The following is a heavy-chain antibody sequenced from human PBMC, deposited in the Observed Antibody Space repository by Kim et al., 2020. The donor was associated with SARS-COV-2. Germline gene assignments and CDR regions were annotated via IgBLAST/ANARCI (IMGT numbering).Heavy chain of an antibody. Sequence: SVKVSCKASGYTFSRYTIDWVRQAPGQGLEWMGRIIPCEIPTYTQKFQGRVAITADKSTSKAYMELNSLRSYDTAVYYCARLVRPRDSTGYYLGDFWRQGTPVTVSS. J-gene: IGHJ4*02. CDR3: ARLVRPRDSTGYYLGDF. V-gene: IGHV1-69*02. CDR1: GYTFSRYT. CDR2: IIPCEIP. D-gene: IGHD3-22*01.